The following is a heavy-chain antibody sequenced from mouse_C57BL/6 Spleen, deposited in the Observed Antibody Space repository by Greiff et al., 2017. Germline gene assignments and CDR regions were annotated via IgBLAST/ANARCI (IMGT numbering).Heavy chain of an antibody. J-gene: IGHJ4*01. CDR1: GYTFTSYW. V-gene: IGHV1-52*01. Sequence: QVQLKQPGAELVRPGSSVKLSCKASGYTFTSYWMHWVKQRPIQGLEWIGNIDPSDSETHYNQKFKDKATLTVDKSSSTAYMQLSSLTSEDSAVYYCAREVYYDYDDGYAMDYWGQGTSVTVSS. CDR2: IDPSDSET. D-gene: IGHD2-4*01. CDR3: AREVYYDYDDGYAMDY.